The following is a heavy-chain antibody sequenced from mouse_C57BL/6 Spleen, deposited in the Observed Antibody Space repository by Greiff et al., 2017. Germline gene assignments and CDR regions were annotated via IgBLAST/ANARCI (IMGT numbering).Heavy chain of an antibody. V-gene: IGHV1-34*01. D-gene: IGHD1-1*01. CDR1: GYTFTDYY. Sequence: VQLQQSGPGLVQPGASLKMSCKASGYTFTDYYMHWVKQSHGKSLEWIGYIYPNNGGHGYNQQFKGKATLTGDKSSSTAYMEIRRLMYEDCAVSECARGHYGSSCVFAYWGQGTLVTVSA. CDR3: ARGHYGSSCVFAY. J-gene: IGHJ3*01. CDR2: IYPNNGGH.